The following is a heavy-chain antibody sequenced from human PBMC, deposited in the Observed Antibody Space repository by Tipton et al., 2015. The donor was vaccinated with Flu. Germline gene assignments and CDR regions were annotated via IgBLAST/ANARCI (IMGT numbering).Heavy chain of an antibody. CDR1: GYSIRSGYY. J-gene: IGHJ5*01. CDR3: AMYYYDSSAYYSQGWFDY. D-gene: IGHD3-22*01. Sequence: TLSLTCAVSGYSIRSGYYWDWIRQPPGKGLEWIGSIHQSGTTYYKSSLKSRATISVDTSKNQFSLKLSSVTAADTAVYYCAMYYYDSSAYYSQGWFDYWGQRTLVTVSS. V-gene: IGHV4-38-2*01. CDR2: IHQSGTT.